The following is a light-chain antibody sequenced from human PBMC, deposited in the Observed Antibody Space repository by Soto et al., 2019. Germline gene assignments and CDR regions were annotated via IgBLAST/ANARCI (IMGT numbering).Light chain of an antibody. CDR1: RSNIGANFD. CDR3: QSYDISLSGRKWV. Sequence: QPVLTQPPSVSGAPGQRVTISCTGSRSNIGANFDVHWYQHLPGTAPKLLIYGNTNRPSGVPDRFSGSKSGTSASLAITGLQAEDDADYYCQSYDISLSGRKWVFGGGTKLTVL. V-gene: IGLV1-40*01. J-gene: IGLJ3*02. CDR2: GNT.